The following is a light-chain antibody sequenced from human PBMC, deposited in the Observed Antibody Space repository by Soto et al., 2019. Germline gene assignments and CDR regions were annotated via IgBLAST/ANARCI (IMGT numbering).Light chain of an antibody. CDR2: GAS. V-gene: IGKV3-15*01. CDR3: QQYNDWPLT. CDR1: QGVSRK. J-gene: IGKJ1*01. Sequence: ITQSPSTLSASVVDGVTITCRASQGVSRKLAWYQHKPGQAPRLLISGASTGATGIPARFSGTGSGTEFTLTISSLQSEDFALYYCQQYNDWPLTFGQGTKVDIK.